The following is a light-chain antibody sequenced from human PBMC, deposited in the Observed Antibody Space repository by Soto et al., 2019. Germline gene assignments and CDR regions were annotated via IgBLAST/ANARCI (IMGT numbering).Light chain of an antibody. CDR1: SSDVGSYNL. CDR2: EGS. J-gene: IGLJ2*01. V-gene: IGLV2-23*03. Sequence: QSALTQPASVSGSPGQSITISCTGTSSDVGSYNLVSWYQQHPGKAPKLMIYEGSKRPSGVSNRFSGSKSGNTASLTISVLQAEDEADYYCCSYAGSSTFVVFGGGTKHTVL. CDR3: CSYAGSSTFVV.